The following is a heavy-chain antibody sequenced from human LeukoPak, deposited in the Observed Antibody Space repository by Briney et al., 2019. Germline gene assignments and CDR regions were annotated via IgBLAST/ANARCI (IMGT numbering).Heavy chain of an antibody. CDR3: ARLFDY. CDR2: IHYSGST. CDR1: GGSISSSTYY. V-gene: IGHV4-39*01. J-gene: IGHJ4*02. Sequence: SETLSLTCTVSGGSISSSTYYWGWIRQPPGKGLEWIGGIHYSGSTHYNPSLKSRVTISVDTSKNQFSLKLSSVTAADTAVYYCARLFDYWGQGALVTVSS.